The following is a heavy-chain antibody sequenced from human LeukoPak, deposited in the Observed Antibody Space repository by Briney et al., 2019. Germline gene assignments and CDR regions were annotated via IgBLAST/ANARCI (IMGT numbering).Heavy chain of an antibody. CDR2: IYYRGST. Sequence: SETLSLTCTVSGGSISSYYWSWIRQPPGKGLEWIGYIYYRGSTNYNPSLKSRVTMSVDTSKNQFSLKLSSVTAADTAVYHCARRDSSGHYDWFDPWGQGTLVSVSS. CDR1: GGSISSYY. D-gene: IGHD3-22*01. CDR3: ARRDSSGHYDWFDP. V-gene: IGHV4-59*08. J-gene: IGHJ5*02.